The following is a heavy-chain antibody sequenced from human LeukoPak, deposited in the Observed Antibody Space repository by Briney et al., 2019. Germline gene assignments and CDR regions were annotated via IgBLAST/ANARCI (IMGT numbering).Heavy chain of an antibody. Sequence: SETLSLTCTVSGGSISSYYWSWIRQPPGKGLEWIGYIYYSGSTNYNPSLKSRVTISVDASKNQLSLKLSSVTAADTAVYYCARGGSYYGYFDYWGQGTLVTVSS. D-gene: IGHD1-26*01. J-gene: IGHJ4*02. CDR2: IYYSGST. CDR3: ARGGSYYGYFDY. CDR1: GGSISSYY. V-gene: IGHV4-59*01.